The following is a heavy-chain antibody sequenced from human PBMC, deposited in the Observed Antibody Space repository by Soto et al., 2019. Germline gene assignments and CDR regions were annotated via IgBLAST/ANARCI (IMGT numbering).Heavy chain of an antibody. CDR3: ARVRCSSTSCSYYYYYYGMDV. D-gene: IGHD2-2*01. CDR1: GYSFTSYW. V-gene: IGHV5-10-1*01. CDR2: IDPSDSYT. J-gene: IGHJ6*02. Sequence: GESLKISCKGSGYSFTSYWISWVRQMPGKGLEWMGRIDPSDSYTNYSPSFQGHVTISADKSISTAYLQWSSLKASDTAMYYCARVRCSSTSCSYYYYYYGMDVWGQGTTVTVSS.